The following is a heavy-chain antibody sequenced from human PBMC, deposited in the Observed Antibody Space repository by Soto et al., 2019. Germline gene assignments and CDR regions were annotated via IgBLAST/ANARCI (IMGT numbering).Heavy chain of an antibody. J-gene: IGHJ4*02. V-gene: IGHV3-48*01. CDR3: ARQWHGWDY. Sequence: EVQLVESGGGLVQPGGSLRLSCAASGFTFSSYSMNWVRQAPGKGLEWVSYISSSSSTIYYADSVKGRFTISRDNAKNSLSLQMNSLRAEDTAVDYCARQWHGWDYWGQGTVVTVSS. CDR1: GFTFSSYS. CDR2: ISSSSSTI. D-gene: IGHD6-19*01.